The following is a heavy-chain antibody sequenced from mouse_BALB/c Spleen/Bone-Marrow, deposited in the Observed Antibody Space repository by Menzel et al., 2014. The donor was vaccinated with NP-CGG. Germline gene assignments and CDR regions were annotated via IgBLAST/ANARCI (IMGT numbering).Heavy chain of an antibody. V-gene: IGHV1-14*01. CDR2: INPYNDGT. Sequence: VHVEHSGPNFVKPAVSGKMSCKSSGFTFTGYVMHRVQQKSGQGLEWIGHINPYNDGTKYNEKFKGNATLTSGKPSSIPYMGDNSLTSEGSAVYYRSRDYGSLAWFAVWGQGTLVTVSS. D-gene: IGHD2-1*01. J-gene: IGHJ3*01. CDR3: SRDYGSLAWFAV. CDR1: GFTFTGYV.